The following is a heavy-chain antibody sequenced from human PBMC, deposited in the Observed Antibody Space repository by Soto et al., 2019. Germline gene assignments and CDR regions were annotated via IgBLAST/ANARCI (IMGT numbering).Heavy chain of an antibody. V-gene: IGHV3-23*01. Sequence: EVHLLESGGDLVQPGGSLRLSCTASGLTFSTYAMSWVRQAPGKGLGWVSAIGGSGTVGRPYYADSLKGRFTISRDNSKNTVYLQMNSLRADDTAVYYCAKSPGGLDGYNSDYYGMDVWGQGTTVTVSS. J-gene: IGHJ6*02. D-gene: IGHD5-12*01. CDR3: AKSPGGLDGYNSDYYGMDV. CDR2: IGGSGTVGRP. CDR1: GLTFSTYA.